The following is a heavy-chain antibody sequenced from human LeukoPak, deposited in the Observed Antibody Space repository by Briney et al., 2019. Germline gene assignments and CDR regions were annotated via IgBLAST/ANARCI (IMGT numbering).Heavy chain of an antibody. J-gene: IGHJ4*02. Sequence: GESLRLSCAASGFTFTSNAMSWVRQAPGKGLEWFSGISAGGENTDYADSVKGRFTISRDNSKNTLYLQVDSLRAEDTAAYYCAKSEGSSSARRFDYWGQGTLATVSS. V-gene: IGHV3-23*01. CDR2: ISAGGENT. CDR3: AKSEGSSSARRFDY. D-gene: IGHD6-19*01. CDR1: GFTFTSNA.